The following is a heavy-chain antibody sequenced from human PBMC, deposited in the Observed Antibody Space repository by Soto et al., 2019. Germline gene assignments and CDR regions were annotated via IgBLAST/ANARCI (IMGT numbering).Heavy chain of an antibody. CDR3: ARGQRFSDLFDL. D-gene: IGHD3-3*01. CDR1: WGAINIYY. J-gene: IGHJ5*02. V-gene: IGHV4-4*07. Sequence: SATLSLTCPVSWGAINIYYWTSIRQPAGKGLEWIGRIYSSGSTKYNPSLQSRVTMSLDTSKNQFSLRLTSVTAADMAVYYCARGQRFSDLFDLWGQGTLVPVSS. CDR2: IYSSGST.